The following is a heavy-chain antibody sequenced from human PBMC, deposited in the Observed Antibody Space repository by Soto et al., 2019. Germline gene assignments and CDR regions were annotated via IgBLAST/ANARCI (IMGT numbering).Heavy chain of an antibody. Sequence: ASVKVSCKASGYTFTSYYMHWVRRAPGQGLEWVGWMNPDSGNTGYAQNFQGRVTMTGNTSISSVYMELSSLTSEDTAVYYCARRRGSNGWFDLWGQGTLVTVSS. V-gene: IGHV1-8*02. D-gene: IGHD2-8*01. CDR1: GYTFTSYY. J-gene: IGHJ5*02. CDR2: MNPDSGNT. CDR3: ARRRGSNGWFDL.